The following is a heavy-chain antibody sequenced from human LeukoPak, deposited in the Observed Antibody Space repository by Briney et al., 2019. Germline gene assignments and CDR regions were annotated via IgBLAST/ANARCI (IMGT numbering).Heavy chain of an antibody. J-gene: IGHJ6*03. CDR1: GFTFSNYA. Sequence: GGSLRLSCATSGFTFSNYAMNWVRQAPGKGLEWVSSISSLSSYIYYADSVKGRFTISRDNTKNSLYLQMNSLRADDTAVYYCARDQTDYYGDYGGHMDVWGKGTTVTVSS. CDR2: ISSLSSYI. V-gene: IGHV3-21*01. CDR3: ARDQTDYYGDYGGHMDV. D-gene: IGHD4-17*01.